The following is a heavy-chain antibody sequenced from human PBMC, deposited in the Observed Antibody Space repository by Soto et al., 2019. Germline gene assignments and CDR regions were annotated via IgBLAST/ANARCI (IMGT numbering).Heavy chain of an antibody. Sequence: SETLSLTCTVSGGSISSSSYYWSWIRQSPGKGLEWIGSIYYSGSTYYNPSLKSRVTISVDTSKNHFSLKLTSVTAADTAVYYCARPGGSGWFYFDSWGQGSQVTVSS. CDR2: IYYSGST. CDR3: ARPGGSGWFYFDS. V-gene: IGHV4-39*02. J-gene: IGHJ4*02. D-gene: IGHD6-13*01. CDR1: GGSISSSSYY.